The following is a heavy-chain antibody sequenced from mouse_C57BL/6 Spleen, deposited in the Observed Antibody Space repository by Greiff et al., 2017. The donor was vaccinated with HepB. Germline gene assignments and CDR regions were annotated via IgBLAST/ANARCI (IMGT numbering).Heavy chain of an antibody. V-gene: IGHV1-61*01. CDR2: IYPSNSET. J-gene: IGHJ3*01. D-gene: IGHD4-1*01. CDR3: ARGEELGTFAY. CDR1: GYTFTSYW. Sequence: VQLQQPGAELVRPGSSVKLSCKASGYTFTSYWMDWVKQRPGQGLEWIGNIYPSNSETHYNQKFKDKATLTVDKSSSTAYMQLRSLTSEDSAVYYCARGEELGTFAYWGQGTLVTVSA.